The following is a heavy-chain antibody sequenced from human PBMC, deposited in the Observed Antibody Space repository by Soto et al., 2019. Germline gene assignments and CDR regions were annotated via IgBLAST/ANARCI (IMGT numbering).Heavy chain of an antibody. J-gene: IGHJ4*02. CDR1: GDSVSSNTAA. CDR2: TYYRSNWRH. V-gene: IGHV6-1*01. CDR3: ARGVAGSGFDL. Sequence: QTLSLTCAISGDSVSSNTAAWNWIRSSPSRGLEWLGRTYYRSNWRHDYAVSVKSRITVNPDTSKNHFSLQMNSVTPDDTAVYYCARGVAGSGFDLWGQGTLVTVSS. D-gene: IGHD6-19*01.